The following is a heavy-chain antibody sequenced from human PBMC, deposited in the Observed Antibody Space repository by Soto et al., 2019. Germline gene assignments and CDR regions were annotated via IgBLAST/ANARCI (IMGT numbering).Heavy chain of an antibody. J-gene: IGHJ4*02. CDR2: ISGGGDTT. CDR3: AKGRGASGSLTPRVGF. CDR1: GFTFNNYA. Sequence: EVQLLESGGGLVQPGGSLRLSCAASGFTFNNYAMTWVRQAPGKGLEWVSAISGGGDTTSYADSVKGRFTVSRDGSKNELDLRMSSLRAEDTLLYYCAKGRGASGSLTPRVGFWGQGTLVTVSS. D-gene: IGHD3-10*01. V-gene: IGHV3-23*01.